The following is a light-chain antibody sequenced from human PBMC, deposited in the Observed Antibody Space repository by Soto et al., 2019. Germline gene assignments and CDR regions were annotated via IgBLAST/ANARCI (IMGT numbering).Light chain of an antibody. Sequence: DIQMTQSPSTLSGSVGDRVTITCRASQTISSWLAWYQQKPGKAPKLMIYKESTLKSGVPSRFSGSGSGTEFTLTISSLQPDDFATYYCQHYNSYSEAFGQGNKVDIK. CDR3: QHYNSYSEA. CDR2: KES. CDR1: QTISSW. V-gene: IGKV1-5*03. J-gene: IGKJ1*01.